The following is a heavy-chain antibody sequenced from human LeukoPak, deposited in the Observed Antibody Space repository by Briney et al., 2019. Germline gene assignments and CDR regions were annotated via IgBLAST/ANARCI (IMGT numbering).Heavy chain of an antibody. CDR3: ARLPYCSSTSCQRGAFDI. J-gene: IGHJ3*02. CDR2: IYYSGST. Sequence: SETLSLTCTVSGGSISSYYWSWIRQPPGKGLEWIGYIYYSGSTNYNPSLKSRVTISVDTSKNQFSLKLSSVTAADTAVYYCARLPYCSSTSCQRGAFDIWGQGTMVTVSS. CDR1: GGSISSYY. V-gene: IGHV4-59*08. D-gene: IGHD2-2*01.